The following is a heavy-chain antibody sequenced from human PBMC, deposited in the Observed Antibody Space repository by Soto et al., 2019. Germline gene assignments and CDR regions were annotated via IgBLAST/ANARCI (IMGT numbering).Heavy chain of an antibody. D-gene: IGHD4-4*01. CDR1: GFNVIINY. J-gene: IGHJ4*01. Sequence: GGSLRLSCAASGFNVIINYISWVRQAPGKGLEWVSVTYSGGATYYADSVKGRFTISRDNSKNTVFLQMSSLGAEDTAVYYCARIDDDYRGYFDFWGHGTLVNVS. V-gene: IGHV3-53*01. CDR3: ARIDDDYRGYFDF. CDR2: TYSGGAT.